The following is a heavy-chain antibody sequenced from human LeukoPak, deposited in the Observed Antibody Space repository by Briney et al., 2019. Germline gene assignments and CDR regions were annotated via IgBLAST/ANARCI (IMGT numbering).Heavy chain of an antibody. D-gene: IGHD5-12*01. CDR2: ISYDGSNK. Sequence: GRTLRLSCAASGFTFSSYGMHWVRQAPGKGLEGVAVISYDGSNKYYADSVKGRFTISRDNSKNTLYLQMNSLRAEDTAAYYCPKGDSGYDRGYFDYWGQGTLVTISS. J-gene: IGHJ4*02. CDR1: GFTFSSYG. CDR3: PKGDSGYDRGYFDY. V-gene: IGHV3-30*18.